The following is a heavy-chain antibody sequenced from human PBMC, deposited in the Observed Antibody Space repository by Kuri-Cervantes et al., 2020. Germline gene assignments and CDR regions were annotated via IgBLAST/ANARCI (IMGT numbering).Heavy chain of an antibody. CDR3: AKETTGYSYGNLDY. Sequence: GESLKISCAASGFTFSSYAMHWVRQAPGKGLEWVAVISYDGRNKYYTDSVKGRFTISRDNSKNTLYLQMNSLRAEDTAVYYCAKETTGYSYGNLDYWGQGTLVTVSS. D-gene: IGHD5-18*01. J-gene: IGHJ4*02. CDR2: ISYDGRNK. CDR1: GFTFSSYA. V-gene: IGHV3-30*04.